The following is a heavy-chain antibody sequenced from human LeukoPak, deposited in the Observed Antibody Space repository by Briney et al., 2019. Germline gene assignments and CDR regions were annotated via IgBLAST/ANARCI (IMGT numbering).Heavy chain of an antibody. V-gene: IGHV3-21*01. D-gene: IGHD3-16*01. CDR2: ISSRSTYI. CDR1: GVTFSSYS. Sequence: GGSLRLSCAASGVTFSSYSMNWVRQAPGKGLEWVSSISSRSTYIYYADSVKGRFTISRDNAKNSLYLQMNSLRAADTAVYFCAKSTRAVMAMMDVWGKGTTVTVSS. CDR3: AKSTRAVMAMMDV. J-gene: IGHJ6*04.